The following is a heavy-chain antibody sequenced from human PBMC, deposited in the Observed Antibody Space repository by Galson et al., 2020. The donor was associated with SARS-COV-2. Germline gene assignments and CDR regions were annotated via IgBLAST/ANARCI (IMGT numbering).Heavy chain of an antibody. CDR1: GFTFSSHA. CDR2: IFYDGSDK. J-gene: IGHJ4*02. V-gene: IGHV3-33*01. CDR3: ARDGQLSSGWAFDY. D-gene: IGHD6-19*01. Sequence: GESLKISCAASGFTFSSHAIHWVRQAPGKGLEWVAQIFYDGSDKYYGDSVKGRFTISRDSSKNMVYLQMNNLKVDDTAVYYCARDGQLSSGWAFDYWGQGTRLTVSS.